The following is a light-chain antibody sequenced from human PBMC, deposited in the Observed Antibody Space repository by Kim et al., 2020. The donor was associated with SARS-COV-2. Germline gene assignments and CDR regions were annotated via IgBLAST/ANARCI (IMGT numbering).Light chain of an antibody. V-gene: IGKV1-27*01. CDR1: QGIANY. CDR3: QKCNRAPWA. J-gene: IGKJ1*01. Sequence: DILMTQSPSSLSASVGDRVTITCRASQGIANYLAWYQQKTGKVPRLLMNYVYTLQPGVPSRFSGSGSGTYFTLTISSLQPEDVATYYCQKCNRAPWAFGQGTKVDIK. CDR2: YVY.